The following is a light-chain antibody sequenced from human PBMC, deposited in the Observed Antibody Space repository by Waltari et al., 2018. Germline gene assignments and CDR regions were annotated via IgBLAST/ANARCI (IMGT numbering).Light chain of an antibody. Sequence: QSVVTQPPSASGTPGQRITISCSGSNVNVGSNSVCWFQQLPGAAPKPRIDDNDHRPPGLPARFSGSKSGTSASLAISGLQSEDEADYYCATWDGSQRVFGTGTKVTVL. CDR2: DND. J-gene: IGLJ1*01. CDR3: ATWDGSQRV. CDR1: NVNVGSNS. V-gene: IGLV1-44*01.